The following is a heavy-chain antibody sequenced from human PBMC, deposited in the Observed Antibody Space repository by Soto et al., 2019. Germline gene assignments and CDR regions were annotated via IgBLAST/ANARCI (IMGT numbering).Heavy chain of an antibody. CDR1: GYTFTSYG. V-gene: IGHV1-18*01. D-gene: IGHD3-16*01. Sequence: GASVKVSCKASGYTFTSYGISWVRQAPGQGLEWMGRISTYNGNTNYAQKLQGRVTMTTDTSTSTAYMELRSLRSDDTAVYYCARDLHDYVSFRFDPWGQGTLVTVSS. CDR2: ISTYNGNT. J-gene: IGHJ5*02. CDR3: ARDLHDYVSFRFDP.